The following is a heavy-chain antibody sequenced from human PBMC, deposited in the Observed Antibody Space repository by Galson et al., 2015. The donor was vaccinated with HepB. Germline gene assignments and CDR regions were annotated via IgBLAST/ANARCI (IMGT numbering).Heavy chain of an antibody. CDR2: IYPGDSDT. Sequence: QSGAEVKKPGESLKMSCKGSGYTFSGNYIGWVRQMPGKGLEWMGVIYPGDSDTTYSPSLQGHVTMSVDNFISTAYLQWSSLRASDTAMYYCARLGATQDAFDIWGQGTMVTVSS. V-gene: IGHV5-51*01. CDR3: ARLGATQDAFDI. J-gene: IGHJ3*02. CDR1: GYTFSGNY. D-gene: IGHD5-24*01.